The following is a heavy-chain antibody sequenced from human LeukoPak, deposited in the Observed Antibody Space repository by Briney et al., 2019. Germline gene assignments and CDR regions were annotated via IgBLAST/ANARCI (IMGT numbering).Heavy chain of an antibody. V-gene: IGHV4-31*03. Sequence: SETLSLTCNVSGVSVSDGRYYWTWIRQHPGKGLEWIGYKYYSGSAKYNPSLKSRLTISIDTSKNQFSLQLTSVTAADTATYYCATPYCSSISCLDVFNMWGQGTRVTVSS. J-gene: IGHJ3*02. CDR2: KYYSGSA. CDR3: ATPYCSSISCLDVFNM. CDR1: GVSVSDGRYY. D-gene: IGHD2-2*01.